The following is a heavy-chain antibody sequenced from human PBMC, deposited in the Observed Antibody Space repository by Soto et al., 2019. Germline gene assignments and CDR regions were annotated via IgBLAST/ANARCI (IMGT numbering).Heavy chain of an antibody. D-gene: IGHD7-27*01. V-gene: IGHV3-23*01. J-gene: IGHJ4*02. CDR1: GININNYV. CDR2: ISGSGGST. Sequence: EVQLLESGGALVQPGGSLRLSCAVSGININNYVMSWVRQAPGKGLEWASSISGSGGSTYYADSVKGRFTISRDNSKNTLYLQMNSLRAEDTAVYYCAKGWGDYWGQGTQVTVSP. CDR3: AKGWGDY.